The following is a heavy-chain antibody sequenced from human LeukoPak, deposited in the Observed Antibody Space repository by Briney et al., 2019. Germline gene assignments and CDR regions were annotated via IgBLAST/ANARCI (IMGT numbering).Heavy chain of an antibody. J-gene: IGHJ6*02. D-gene: IGHD4-17*01. CDR2: IYSGGST. CDR3: ARAYGDYRRYYYYGMDV. V-gene: IGHV3-53*01. CDR1: GFTVSSNY. Sequence: GGSLRLSCAASGFTVSSNYMSWVRQAPGKGLEWVSVIYSGGSTYYADSVKGRFTISRDNSKSTLYLQMNSLRAEDTAVYYCARAYGDYRRYYYYGMDVWGQGTTVTVSS.